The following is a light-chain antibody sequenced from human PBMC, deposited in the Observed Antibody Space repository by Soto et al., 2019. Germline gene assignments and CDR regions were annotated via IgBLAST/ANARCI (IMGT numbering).Light chain of an antibody. CDR1: QSVGSY. CDR3: QQRSNWPRGT. V-gene: IGKV3-11*01. Sequence: EIVLTQSPATLSLSPGERATLSCRASQSVGSYLGWYQHKPGQAPRLLIYDASHRAAGIPARFSGSGSGTDFTLTISSLEPEDFAVYYCQQRSNWPRGTFGQGTKLEIK. J-gene: IGKJ2*01. CDR2: DAS.